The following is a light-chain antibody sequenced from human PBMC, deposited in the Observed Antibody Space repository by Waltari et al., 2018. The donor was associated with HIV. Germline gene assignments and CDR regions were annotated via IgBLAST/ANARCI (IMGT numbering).Light chain of an antibody. CDR3: QSYDSSLSGSWV. V-gene: IGLV1-40*01. CDR1: SANIGEGYD. J-gene: IGLJ3*02. Sequence: QSVLTQPPSVYGAPGQRVTFSCTGSSANIGEGYDVHWYQPLPGTAPKLLIYGNNNRPSGVPDRFSGSKSGTSASLAITGLQAEDEADYYCQSYDSSLSGSWVFGGGTKLTVL. CDR2: GNN.